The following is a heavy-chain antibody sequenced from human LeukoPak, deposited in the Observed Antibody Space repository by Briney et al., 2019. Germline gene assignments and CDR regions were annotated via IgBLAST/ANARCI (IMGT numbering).Heavy chain of an antibody. J-gene: IGHJ3*02. CDR3: TTEWLVITNGDAFDI. Sequence: PGGSLRLSCAASGFTFSNAWMSWVRQAPGKGLEWVGRIKSKTDGGTTDYAAPVKGRFTISRDDSKNTLYLQMNSPKTEDTAVYYCTTEWLVITNGDAFDIWGQGTMVTVSS. D-gene: IGHD3-16*01. CDR2: IKSKTDGGTT. V-gene: IGHV3-15*01. CDR1: GFTFSNAW.